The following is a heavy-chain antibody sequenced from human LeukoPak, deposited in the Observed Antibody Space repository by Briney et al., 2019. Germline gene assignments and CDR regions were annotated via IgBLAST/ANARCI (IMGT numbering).Heavy chain of an antibody. V-gene: IGHV3-23*01. CDR1: GFTFSRSA. J-gene: IGHJ4*02. Sequence: GGSLRLSCAASGFTFSRSAMSWVRLAPGKGLEWVSGLSGGGDSTYYADSVKGRFTISRDNSKNTLHLQMNRLRAEDTALYYCAKGVYYYDSGSYYSAYFFDSWGKGTLVTVSS. D-gene: IGHD3-10*01. CDR3: AKGVYYYDSGSYYSAYFFDS. CDR2: LSGGGDST.